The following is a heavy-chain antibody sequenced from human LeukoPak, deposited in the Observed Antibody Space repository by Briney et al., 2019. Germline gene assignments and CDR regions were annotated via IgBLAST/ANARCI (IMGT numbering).Heavy chain of an antibody. Sequence: GESLKISCKGSGYSFTSYWIGWVRQMPVKGLEWMGIIYPGDSDTRYSPSFQGQVTISADKSISTAYLQWSSLKASDTAMYYCARHIGVYYYDSSGYFLGYDPWGQGTLVTVSS. J-gene: IGHJ5*02. D-gene: IGHD3-22*01. V-gene: IGHV5-51*01. CDR1: GYSFTSYW. CDR3: ARHIGVYYYDSSGYFLGYDP. CDR2: IYPGDSDT.